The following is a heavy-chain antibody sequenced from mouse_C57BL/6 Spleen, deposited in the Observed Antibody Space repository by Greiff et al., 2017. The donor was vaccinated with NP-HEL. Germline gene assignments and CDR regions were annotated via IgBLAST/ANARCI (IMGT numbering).Heavy chain of an antibody. V-gene: IGHV1-19*01. J-gene: IGHJ4*01. D-gene: IGHD2-4*01. CDR2: INPYNGGT. Sequence: VQLQQSGPVLVKPGASVKMSCKASGYTFTDYYMNWVKQSHGKSLEWIGVINPYNGGTSYNQKFKGKATLTVDKSSSTAYMELNSLTSEDSAVYYCASVYYDYSYAMDYWGQGTSVTVSS. CDR1: GYTFTDYY. CDR3: ASVYYDYSYAMDY.